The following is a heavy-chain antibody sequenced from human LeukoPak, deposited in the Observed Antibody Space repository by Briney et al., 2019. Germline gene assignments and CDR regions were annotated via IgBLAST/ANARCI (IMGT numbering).Heavy chain of an antibody. CDR2: INHSGST. Sequence: XVYGGSFSXXXXXWXXXPPGXXXXXXGEINHSGSTNYNPSLKSRVTISVDTSKNQFSLKLSSVTAADTAVYYCARWSYGSGSYYKDWGQGTLVTVSS. V-gene: IGHV4-34*01. J-gene: IGHJ4*02. CDR3: ARWSYGSGSYYKD. D-gene: IGHD3-10*01. CDR1: GGSFSXXX.